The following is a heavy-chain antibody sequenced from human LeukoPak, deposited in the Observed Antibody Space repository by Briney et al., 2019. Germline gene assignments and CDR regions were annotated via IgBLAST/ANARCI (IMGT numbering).Heavy chain of an antibody. Sequence: SVKVSCKASVDTFSSYAISWVRHAPGQRLEWMGGIIPIFGTANYAQKFRGRVTITADEATSTAYMGLSSRRFEDTAVYYWARSRHMGLPDYWGQGTLVTVSS. J-gene: IGHJ4*02. CDR2: IIPIFGTA. V-gene: IGHV1-69*13. CDR3: ARSRHMGLPDY. D-gene: IGHD2-21*01. CDR1: VDTFSSYA.